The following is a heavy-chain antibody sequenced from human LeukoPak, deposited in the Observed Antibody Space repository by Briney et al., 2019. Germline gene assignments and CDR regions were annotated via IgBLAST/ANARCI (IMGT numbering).Heavy chain of an antibody. Sequence: GGSLRLSCAASGFTFNNYWMGWVRQAPGKGLEWVANIKQDGSEKYYVDSVTGRFTVSRDNAKNSLYLQMNSLRAEDTAVYYCAKELPTGTDYFDYWGQGTLVTVSS. V-gene: IGHV3-7*01. CDR3: AKELPTGTDYFDY. CDR2: IKQDGSEK. CDR1: GFTFNNYW. D-gene: IGHD3-10*01. J-gene: IGHJ4*02.